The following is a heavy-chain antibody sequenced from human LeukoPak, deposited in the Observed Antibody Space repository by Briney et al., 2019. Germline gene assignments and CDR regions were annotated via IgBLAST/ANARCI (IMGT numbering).Heavy chain of an antibody. Sequence: PSQTLSLTCTVSGGSISSGGYYWSWIRQPPGKGLEWIGYIYHSGSTYYNPSLKSRVTISVDRSKNQFSLKLSSVTAADTAVYYCARDSYCSGGSCSVGPMDVWGQGTTVTVSS. CDR3: ARDSYCSGGSCSVGPMDV. CDR2: IYHSGST. D-gene: IGHD2-15*01. J-gene: IGHJ6*02. CDR1: GGSISSGGYY. V-gene: IGHV4-30-2*01.